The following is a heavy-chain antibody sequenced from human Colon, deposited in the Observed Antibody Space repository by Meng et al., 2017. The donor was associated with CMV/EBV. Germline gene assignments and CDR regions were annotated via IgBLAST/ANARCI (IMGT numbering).Heavy chain of an antibody. CDR1: GYTFTANF. Sequence: VQMVQSGAAVKKPVASVKLSCKASGYTFTANFMHWVRQAPGQGLEWMGWINPPNGDTKYAQKFEGRVTITRDTSISTVYMELNSLTSDDTAVYYCAKRVQPDSGYSNWGQGTLVTVSS. CDR2: INPPNGDT. D-gene: IGHD3-22*01. CDR3: AKRVQPDSGYSN. J-gene: IGHJ4*02. V-gene: IGHV1-2*02.